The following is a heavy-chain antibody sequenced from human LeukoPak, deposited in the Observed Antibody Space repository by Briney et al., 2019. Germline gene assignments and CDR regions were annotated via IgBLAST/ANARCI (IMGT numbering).Heavy chain of an antibody. CDR2: ISGSGTSP. Sequence: PGGSLILSCAASGFIFNNFAMSWVRQAPGKGLEWVSGISGSGTSPYYADPVKGRFTISRDNSKNTVYLQMNSLRVEDTAVYYCAKSLRYSSGCHHFDYWGQGTLVTVSS. CDR3: AKSLRYSSGCHHFDY. V-gene: IGHV3-23*01. CDR1: GFIFNNFA. J-gene: IGHJ4*02. D-gene: IGHD6-19*01.